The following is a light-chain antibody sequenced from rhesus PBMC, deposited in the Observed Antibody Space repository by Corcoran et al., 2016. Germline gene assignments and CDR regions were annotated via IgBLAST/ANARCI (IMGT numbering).Light chain of an antibody. V-gene: IGKV3-24*04. Sequence: EIVMTQSPATLALSPGERVTLSCRASQSVSSNLAWYQQKPGQAPRLLSYGAPSRATGIPDRFSGSGSGTEFPLTIRSLEPEDVGVYFCLQSSNWLTFGGGTKVEIK. J-gene: IGKJ4*01. CDR2: GAP. CDR3: LQSSNWLT. CDR1: QSVSSN.